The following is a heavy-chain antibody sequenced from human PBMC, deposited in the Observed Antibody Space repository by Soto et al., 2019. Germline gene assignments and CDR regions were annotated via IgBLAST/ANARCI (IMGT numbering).Heavy chain of an antibody. J-gene: IGHJ5*02. CDR3: ARGYLRQLQPLDP. CDR2: VSAYIGTT. CDR1: GYTFTSYG. V-gene: IGHV1-18*01. D-gene: IGHD4-4*01. Sequence: ASVKVSCKASGYTFTSYGISWVRQAPGQGPEWVGWVSAYIGTTYYAQKLQGRVTMTRNTSISTAYMELSSLRSEDTAVYYCARGYLRQLQPLDPWGQGTLVTVSS.